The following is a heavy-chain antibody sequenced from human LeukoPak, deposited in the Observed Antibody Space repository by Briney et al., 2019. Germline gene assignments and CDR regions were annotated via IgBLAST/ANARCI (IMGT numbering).Heavy chain of an antibody. Sequence: GGSLRLSCTASGFTFGDYAMTWVRQAPGKGLEWVGFIRSRAYGGTTEYAASVEGRFTISRDDSKSIVYLQMNSPKTEDTAVYYCSRDSSWSFDYWGQGTLVTVSS. V-gene: IGHV3-49*04. D-gene: IGHD6-13*01. J-gene: IGHJ4*02. CDR2: IRSRAYGGTT. CDR3: SRDSSWSFDY. CDR1: GFTFGDYA.